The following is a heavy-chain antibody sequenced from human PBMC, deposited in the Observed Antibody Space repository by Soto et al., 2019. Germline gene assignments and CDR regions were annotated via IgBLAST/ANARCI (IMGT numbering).Heavy chain of an antibody. Sequence: QVQLVESGGGMVQPGRSLRLSCAASGFSFSNYVLHWVRQAPGKGLEWVAVMSSGGGNKFYTDSVKGRFTISRDNSKNPLYLPMNGLRTEDTAVYFWARGGEGPFFDNWGQGTLVSVSS. D-gene: IGHD3-16*01. J-gene: IGHJ4*02. V-gene: IGHV3-30-3*01. CDR3: ARGGEGPFFDN. CDR2: MSSGGGNK. CDR1: GFSFSNYV.